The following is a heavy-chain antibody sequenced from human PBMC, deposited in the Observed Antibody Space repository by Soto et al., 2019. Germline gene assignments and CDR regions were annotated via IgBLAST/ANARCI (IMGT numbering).Heavy chain of an antibody. D-gene: IGHD6-6*01. V-gene: IGHV1-69*01. CDR2: IIPIFGTA. J-gene: IGHJ4*02. Sequence: QVQLVQSGAEVKKPGSSVKVSCKASGGTFSSYAISWVRQAPGQGLEWMGGIIPIFGTANYAQKFQGRVTITAGEATSTAYMELSSRRSEGTAVYYCAGSGRSSSSGGVDFAYWGQGTLVTVSS. CDR3: AGSGRSSSSGGVDFAY. CDR1: GGTFSSYA.